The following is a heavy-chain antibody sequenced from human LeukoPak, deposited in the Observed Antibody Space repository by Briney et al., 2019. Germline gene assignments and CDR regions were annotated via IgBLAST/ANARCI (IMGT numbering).Heavy chain of an antibody. CDR1: GFTFSTYA. CDR2: ISGSGGST. CDR3: AKDAKLGMATMYSFDT. Sequence: KPGGSLRVSCAASGFTFSTYAMSWVRQAPGKGLEWVSGISGSGGSTYYADSVKGRFTISRDNSKSSLYLQMNSLRAEDTAVYYCAKDAKLGMATMYSFDTWGPGTMVTVSS. V-gene: IGHV3-23*01. D-gene: IGHD5-24*01. J-gene: IGHJ3*02.